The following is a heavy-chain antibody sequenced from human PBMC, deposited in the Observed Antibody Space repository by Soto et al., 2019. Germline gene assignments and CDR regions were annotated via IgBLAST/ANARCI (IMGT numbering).Heavy chain of an antibody. CDR1: GGSISSTNYY. CDR2: IYYSGST. J-gene: IGHJ6*03. V-gene: IGHV4-39*01. CDR3: ARQRQLARYYYYMDV. Sequence: SETLSLTCTVSGGSISSTNYYWGWMRQPPGKGLEWIGSIYYSGSTYYNPSLKSRVTISVDTSKNQFSLKLSSVTAADTAMYYCARQRQLARYYYYMDVWGKGTTVTVSS. D-gene: IGHD1-1*01.